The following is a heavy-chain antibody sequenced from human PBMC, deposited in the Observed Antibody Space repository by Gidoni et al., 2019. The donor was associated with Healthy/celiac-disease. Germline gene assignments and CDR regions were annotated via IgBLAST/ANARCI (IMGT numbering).Heavy chain of an antibody. CDR3: ARVGNRIAAVSAPIDY. J-gene: IGHJ4*02. Sequence: QVQLQQWGAGLLKPSETLSLTCAVYGGSFSGYYWSWIRQPPGKGLEWIGEINHSGSTNYNPALKRRVTISVDTSKNQFSLKLSSVTAADTAVYYCARVGNRIAAVSAPIDYWGQGTLVTVSS. V-gene: IGHV4-34*01. CDR1: GGSFSGYY. CDR2: INHSGST. D-gene: IGHD6-13*01.